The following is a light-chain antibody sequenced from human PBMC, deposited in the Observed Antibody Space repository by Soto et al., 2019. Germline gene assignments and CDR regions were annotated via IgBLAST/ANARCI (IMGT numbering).Light chain of an antibody. J-gene: IGKJ1*01. CDR1: QSLLHSNGYSF. CDR3: MQALQAPWT. Sequence: DIVMTQSPLSLPVTPGEPASISCRSSQSLLHSNGYSFVDWYVQKPGQSPQILVYFGSSRASGVPDRFSGSGSGTDFTLKISRVEAEDVGVYYCMQALQAPWTVGQGTKVDIK. CDR2: FGS. V-gene: IGKV2-28*01.